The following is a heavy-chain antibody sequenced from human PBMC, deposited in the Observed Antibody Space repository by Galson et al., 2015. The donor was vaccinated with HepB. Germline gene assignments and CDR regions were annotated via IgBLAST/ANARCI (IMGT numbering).Heavy chain of an antibody. CDR3: TRTDGDSYWYFDL. J-gene: IGHJ2*01. V-gene: IGHV3-9*01. Sequence: SLRLSCAASGFTFDDYAMHWVRQAPGKGLEWVSGISWNRGYIGYADSVKGRFTISRDNAKSSLYLQMNSLKTEDTAVYYCTRTDGDSYWYFDLWGRGTLVTVSS. CDR2: ISWNRGYI. D-gene: IGHD4-17*01. CDR1: GFTFDDYA.